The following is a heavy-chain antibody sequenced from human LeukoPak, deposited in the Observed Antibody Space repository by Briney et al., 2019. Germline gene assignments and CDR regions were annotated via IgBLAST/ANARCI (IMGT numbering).Heavy chain of an antibody. CDR2: ISYDGSNE. CDR1: GFTFSYYA. V-gene: IGHV3-30-3*01. CDR3: ARPIDNGSGSYYFDY. J-gene: IGHJ4*02. D-gene: IGHD3-10*01. Sequence: GGSLRLSCAASGFTFSYYAMHWVRQAPGKGLEGVAVISYDGSNEYYADSVKGRFTISRDNSKNTLSLQMNTLRPEDTAVYYCARPIDNGSGSYYFDYWGQGTLVTVSS.